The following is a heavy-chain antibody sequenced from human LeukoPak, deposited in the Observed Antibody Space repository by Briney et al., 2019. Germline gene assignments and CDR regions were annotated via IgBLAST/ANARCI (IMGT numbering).Heavy chain of an antibody. V-gene: IGHV1-69*06. CDR3: ARRLGLRWDLQAFDI. D-gene: IGHD4-23*01. Sequence: SVKVSCKASGYTFTSYGISWVRQAPGQGLEWMGGIIPIFGTANYAQKFQGRVTITADKSTSTAYMELSSLRSEDTAVYYCARRLGLRWDLQAFDIWGQGTMVTVSS. CDR1: GYTFTSYG. CDR2: IIPIFGTA. J-gene: IGHJ3*02.